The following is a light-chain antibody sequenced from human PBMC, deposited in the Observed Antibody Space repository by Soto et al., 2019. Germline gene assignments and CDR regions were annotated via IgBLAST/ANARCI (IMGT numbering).Light chain of an antibody. CDR3: CSYADRSTWV. V-gene: IGLV2-23*01. J-gene: IGLJ3*02. CDR1: GDNIGSYDI. CDR2: EGT. Sequence: QSALTQPASLSGSPGQSITLSCTGTGDNIGSYDIVSWYQHLPGEAPKLIIYEGTKRPSGISNRCSGSKAGYTASLSISGLQADDAADYFCCSYADRSTWVFGGGTKRTFL.